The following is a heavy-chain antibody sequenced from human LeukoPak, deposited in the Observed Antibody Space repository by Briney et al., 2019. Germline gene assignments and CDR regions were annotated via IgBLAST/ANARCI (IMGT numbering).Heavy chain of an antibody. Sequence: GGSLRLSCATSGSSGTTNYMSWVRQAPGKGLEFVSIVYGGDTTVYADSVKGRFTISRDTSKNTLYLQMNSLRAEDTAVYYCARDRGSYNDYWGQGTLVTVSS. CDR3: ARDRGSYNDY. V-gene: IGHV3-53*01. D-gene: IGHD1-26*01. J-gene: IGHJ4*02. CDR1: GSSGTTNY. CDR2: VYGGDTT.